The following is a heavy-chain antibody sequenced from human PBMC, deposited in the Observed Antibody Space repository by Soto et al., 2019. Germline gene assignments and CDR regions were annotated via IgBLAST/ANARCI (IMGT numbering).Heavy chain of an antibody. D-gene: IGHD6-25*01. CDR2: ISPSSGYT. CDR1: GYSFTNYG. J-gene: IGHJ4*02. V-gene: IGHV1-18*01. Sequence: SVKVSCKASGYSFTNYGFCWVRQVPGQGLEWMGYISPSSGYTTYAPNLQERVIMTTDSSTTTVYMELRSLTSDDTAVYYCAREMWTRSGPQNFFDYWGQGALVTVSS. CDR3: AREMWTRSGPQNFFDY.